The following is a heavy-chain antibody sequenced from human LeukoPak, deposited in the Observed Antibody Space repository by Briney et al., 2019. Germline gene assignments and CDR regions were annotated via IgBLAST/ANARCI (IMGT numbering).Heavy chain of an antibody. J-gene: IGHJ6*03. Sequence: SVKVSCKASGGSFTSYTISWVRQAPGQGLEWMGGVIPIFGTANYAPKFQGRVTITTDESTTTAYMELNSLRSDDTAVYFCARGVFGVAGYFYMDVWGKGTTVTVSS. CDR1: GGSFTSYT. CDR3: ARGVFGVAGYFYMDV. CDR2: VIPIFGTA. D-gene: IGHD3-3*01. V-gene: IGHV1-69*05.